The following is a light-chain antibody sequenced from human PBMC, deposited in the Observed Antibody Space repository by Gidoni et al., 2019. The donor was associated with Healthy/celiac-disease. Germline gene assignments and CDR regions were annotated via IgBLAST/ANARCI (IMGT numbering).Light chain of an antibody. CDR3: QQYGSSPWT. Sequence: EIVLTQPPGPLSLSPGERTTLSCRASQSVSSSYLAWYQQKPGQAPRLLISGTSSRATGIPDRVSGRGSGTDFTLTISRLEPEDFEVYYCQQYGSSPWTFGQGTKVEIK. CDR2: GTS. CDR1: QSVSSSY. J-gene: IGKJ1*01. V-gene: IGKV3-20*01.